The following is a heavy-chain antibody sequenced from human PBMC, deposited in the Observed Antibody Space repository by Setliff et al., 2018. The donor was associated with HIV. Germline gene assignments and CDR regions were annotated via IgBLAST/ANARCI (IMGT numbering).Heavy chain of an antibody. CDR1: GYTFTDNY. CDR2: INSATGGT. J-gene: IGHJ4*02. D-gene: IGHD2-15*01. CDR3: ARDDLGGNQDFDY. V-gene: IGHV1-2*04. Sequence: ASVKVSCKASGYTFTDNYIHWVRQAPGQGLEWMAWINSATGGTNYAQNFQGWVTVTRDTSINTVYMELSSLKSDDTAVYYCARDDLGGNQDFDYWGQGTLVTVSS.